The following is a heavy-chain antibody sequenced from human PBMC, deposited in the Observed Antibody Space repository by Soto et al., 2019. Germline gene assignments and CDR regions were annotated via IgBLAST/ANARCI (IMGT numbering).Heavy chain of an antibody. J-gene: IGHJ4*02. V-gene: IGHV3-64D*06. CDR2: IVSNGIGT. D-gene: IGHD4-4*01. CDR3: VNPRSTVIIPPR. CDR1: GFTFSSFS. Sequence: PGGSLRLSCSASGFTFSSFSMHWVRQAPGKGLEYVAGIVSNGIGTYYADPVKGRFTISRDNSKDTLYLQMSSLRPEDTALYYCVNPRSTVIIPPRWGQGTLVTVSS.